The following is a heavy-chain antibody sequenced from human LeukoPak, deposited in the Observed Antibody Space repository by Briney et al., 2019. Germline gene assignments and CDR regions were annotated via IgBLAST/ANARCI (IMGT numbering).Heavy chain of an antibody. CDR2: ISGDGRST. D-gene: IGHD3-22*01. J-gene: IGHJ1*01. CDR1: GFTFDDYA. V-gene: IGHV3-43*02. Sequence: PGGSLRLSCAASGFTFDDYAMHWVRRAPGKGLEWVSLISGDGRSTYFADSVKGRFTISRDNSKNSLYLQMNSLRTEDTALYYCAKVYRYYDSSCQHWGQGTLVTVSS. CDR3: AKVYRYYDSSCQH.